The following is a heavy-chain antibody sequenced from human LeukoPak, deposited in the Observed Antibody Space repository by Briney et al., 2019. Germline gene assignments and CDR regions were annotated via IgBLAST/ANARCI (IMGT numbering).Heavy chain of an antibody. CDR1: GFSFSGHW. Sequence: GGSLRLSCTASGFSFSGHWMHWARQLPGKGLVWVSRISPTGSTTSYADSVKGRFTVSRDNAKNTLYLQVNNLRAEDTAVYYCARGPNSNWSGPDFWGQGTLLTVSS. J-gene: IGHJ4*02. CDR2: ISPTGSTT. V-gene: IGHV3-74*01. CDR3: ARGPNSNWSGPDF. D-gene: IGHD6-6*01.